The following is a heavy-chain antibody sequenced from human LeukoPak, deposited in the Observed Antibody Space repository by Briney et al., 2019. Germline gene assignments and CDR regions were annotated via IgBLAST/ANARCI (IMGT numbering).Heavy chain of an antibody. CDR3: ARGVAMITFGGVIGPYYYYYYMDV. CDR1: GYTFTGYY. CDR2: INPSGGGT. D-gene: IGHD3-16*01. V-gene: IGHV1-46*01. Sequence: GASVKVSCKASGYTFTGYYMHWVRQAPGQGLEWMGIINPSGGGTSYAQKFQGRVTMTRDMSTSTVYMELSSLRSEDTAVYYCARGVAMITFGGVIGPYYYYYYMDVWGKGTTVIISS. J-gene: IGHJ6*03.